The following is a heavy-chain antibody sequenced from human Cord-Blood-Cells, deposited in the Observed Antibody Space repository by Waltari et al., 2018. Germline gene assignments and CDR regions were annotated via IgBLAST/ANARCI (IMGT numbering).Heavy chain of an antibody. CDR3: ARDLDY. V-gene: IGHV3-72*01. CDR1: GFTFSVHS. Sequence: EVQLVEYGGGLVQPGGSLRLSCAASGFTFSVHSMDWVRQAPGKGLEWVGRTRNKANSYTTEYAASVKGRFTISRDDSKNSLYLQMNSLKTEDTAVYYCARDLDYWGQGTLVTVSS. CDR2: TRNKANSYTT. J-gene: IGHJ4*02.